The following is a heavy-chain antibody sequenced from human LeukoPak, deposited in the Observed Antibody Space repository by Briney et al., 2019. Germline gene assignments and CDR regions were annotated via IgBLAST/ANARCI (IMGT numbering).Heavy chain of an antibody. CDR3: ARDLGIFGVRRYYYYYMDV. CDR2: INPNSGGT. V-gene: IGHV1-2*02. J-gene: IGHJ6*03. CDR1: GYTFTGYY. D-gene: IGHD3-3*01. Sequence: ASVKVSCKASGYTFTGYYLHWVRQAPGQGLEWMGWINPNSGGTTYAQKFQGRVTMTRDTSISTAYMELSRLRSDDTAVYYCARDLGIFGVRRYYYYYMDVWGKGTTVTVSS.